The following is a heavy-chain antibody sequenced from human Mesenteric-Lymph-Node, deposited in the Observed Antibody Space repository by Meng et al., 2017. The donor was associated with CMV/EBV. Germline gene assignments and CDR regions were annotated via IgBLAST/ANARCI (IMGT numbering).Heavy chain of an antibody. Sequence: VQLHQGGAGLWKPSETLYVTCAVYGGSFSGYYWNWIRQSPEKGLEWIGEINHSGSTTYNPSFTSRIIISVDTSTNQISLNMSSVTAADTAVYYCARGSSYDILTGYFDYWGQGALVTVSS. CDR1: GGSFSGYY. CDR3: ARGSSYDILTGYFDY. J-gene: IGHJ4*02. D-gene: IGHD3-9*01. CDR2: INHSGST. V-gene: IGHV4-34*01.